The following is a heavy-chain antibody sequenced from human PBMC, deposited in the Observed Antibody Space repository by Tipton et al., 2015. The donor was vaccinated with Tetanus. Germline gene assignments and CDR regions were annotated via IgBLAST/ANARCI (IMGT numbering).Heavy chain of an antibody. Sequence: SLRLSCQGSGFNFGDFNMNWIRQTPGKGLQWVSSISGHSTYRHYAESVRGRFSVSRDNAENSLYLQVDSLRAEDTAVYYCARMQSGSYFDLWGPGILVTVSS. CDR1: GFNFGDFN. CDR2: ISGHSTYR. D-gene: IGHD1-26*01. J-gene: IGHJ4*02. CDR3: ARMQSGSYFDL. V-gene: IGHV3-11*06.